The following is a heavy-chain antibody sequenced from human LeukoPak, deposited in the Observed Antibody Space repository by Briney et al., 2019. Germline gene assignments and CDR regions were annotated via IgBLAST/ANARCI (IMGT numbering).Heavy chain of an antibody. CDR1: GYTFTDYY. Sequence: ASVKVSCKASGYTFTDYYMHWVRQAPGQGLEWMGWINPNTGDTNSQQKFHGRVTMTRDTSINTAYMELSRLRSDDTAVYYCARDGDFDIWGQGTMVTVSS. V-gene: IGHV1-2*02. CDR2: INPNTGDT. J-gene: IGHJ3*02. D-gene: IGHD7-27*01. CDR3: ARDGDFDI.